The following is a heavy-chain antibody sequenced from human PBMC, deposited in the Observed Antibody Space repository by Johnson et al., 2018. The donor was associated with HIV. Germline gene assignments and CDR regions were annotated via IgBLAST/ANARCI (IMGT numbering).Heavy chain of an antibody. D-gene: IGHD2-15*01. CDR3: ARDLLGYCTGGSCYSVVEAFDI. Sequence: QEQLVESGGGLVKPGGSLRLSCAASGFTVSSNYMSWVRQAPGKGLEWVSTLSGSGENIYYADSVKCRFTISRDNAKNTLYLQMHSLRAEDTAMYYCARDLLGYCTGGSCYSVVEAFDIWGQGTMVTVS. CDR2: LSGSGENI. V-gene: IGHV3-11*04. J-gene: IGHJ3*02. CDR1: GFTVSSNY.